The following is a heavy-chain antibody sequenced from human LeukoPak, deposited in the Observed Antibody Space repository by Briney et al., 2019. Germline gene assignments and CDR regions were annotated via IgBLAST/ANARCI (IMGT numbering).Heavy chain of an antibody. Sequence: PGGSLRLSCAASGFTFSDYYMTWIRQAPGKGLEWLAYITNSGDSIYYADSVKGRFTISRDNAKNSVFLQMNSLRGEDTAVYYCARGRQEYVWGNYRYSDYWGQGTLVTVSS. CDR1: GFTFSDYY. CDR2: ITNSGDSI. V-gene: IGHV3-11*01. D-gene: IGHD3-16*02. CDR3: ARGRQEYVWGNYRYSDY. J-gene: IGHJ4*02.